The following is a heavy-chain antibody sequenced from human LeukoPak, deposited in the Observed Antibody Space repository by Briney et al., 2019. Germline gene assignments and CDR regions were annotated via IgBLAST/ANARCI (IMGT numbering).Heavy chain of an antibody. CDR3: AKENVRRIAVAGTPFDY. CDR2: ISGSGGTT. V-gene: IGHV3-23*01. CDR1: GFTFSSYA. J-gene: IGHJ4*02. D-gene: IGHD6-19*01. Sequence: PGGSLRLSCAASGFTFSSYAMSWVRQAPGKGLEWVSAISGSGGTTYYTDSVKGRFTISRDNSKNTLYLQMNGLIAEDTAVYYCAKENVRRIAVAGTPFDYWGQGTLVTVSS.